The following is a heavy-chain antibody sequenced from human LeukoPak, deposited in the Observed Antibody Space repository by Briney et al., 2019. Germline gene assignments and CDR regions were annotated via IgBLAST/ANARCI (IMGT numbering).Heavy chain of an antibody. J-gene: IGHJ2*01. Sequence: KPSETLSLTCTVSGGSISSYYWSWIRQPPGKGLEWIGYIYYSGSTNYNPSLKSRVTISVDTSKNQFSLKLSSVTAADTAVYYCARSSKISSSSRRYFDLWGRGTLVTVSS. CDR2: IYYSGST. CDR3: ARSSKISSSSRRYFDL. D-gene: IGHD6-6*01. V-gene: IGHV4-59*01. CDR1: GGSISSYY.